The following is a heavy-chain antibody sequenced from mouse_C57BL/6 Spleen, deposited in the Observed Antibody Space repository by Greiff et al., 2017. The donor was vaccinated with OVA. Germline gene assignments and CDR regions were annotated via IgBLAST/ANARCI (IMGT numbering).Heavy chain of an antibody. V-gene: IGHV14-4*01. Sequence: VQLQQSGAELVRPGASVKLSCTASGFNIKDDYMHWVKQRPEQGLEWIGWIDPENGDTEYASKLQGKATITADTSSNTAYLQLSSLTSEDTAVYYCTTWGITTGNWYFDVWGTGTTVTVSS. CDR3: TTWGITTGNWYFDV. CDR2: IDPENGDT. CDR1: GFNIKDDY. J-gene: IGHJ1*03. D-gene: IGHD2-4*01.